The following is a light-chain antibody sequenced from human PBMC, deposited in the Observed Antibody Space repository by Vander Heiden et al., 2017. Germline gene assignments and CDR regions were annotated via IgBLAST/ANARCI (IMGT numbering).Light chain of an antibody. CDR3: AAGDDSLNGVV. CDR2: KND. CDR1: RSNIGRNT. Sequence: QSVLTQPPSASGTPGPRVTISCSGSRSNIGRNTVHWYQQLPGTAPKLLFSKNDQRPSGVPDRFSASKSGTSASLAIIGLQSEDEADYYCAAGDDSLNGVVFGGGTKLTVL. J-gene: IGLJ3*02. V-gene: IGLV1-44*01.